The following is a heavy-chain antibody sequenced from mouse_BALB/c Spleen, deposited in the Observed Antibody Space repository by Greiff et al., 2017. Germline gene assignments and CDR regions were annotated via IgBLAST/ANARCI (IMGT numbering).Heavy chain of an antibody. Sequence: DVKLQESGPGLVKPSQSLSLTCTVTGYSITSHYAWNWIRQRPGNQLEWMGYISYSGSTSYNQTLKSRISITRDTSKNQFFLQLNSVTTEDTATYYCARGRSYYGNPFAYWGQGTLVTVSA. CDR3: ARGRSYYGNPFAY. V-gene: IGHV3-2*02. J-gene: IGHJ3*01. D-gene: IGHD2-10*01. CDR1: GYSITSHYA. CDR2: ISYSGST.